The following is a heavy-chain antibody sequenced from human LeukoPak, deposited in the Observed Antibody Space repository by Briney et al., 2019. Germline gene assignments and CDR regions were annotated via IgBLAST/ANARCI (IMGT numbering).Heavy chain of an antibody. Sequence: PGGSLRLSCAASGFTVNSNYMSWVRQAPGKGLEWVSVIYSDGSTSYADSVKGRFTISRDNAKNSLYLQMNSLRADDAAVYYCARAPSIFGGDFGYWGQGTLVTVSS. V-gene: IGHV3-53*01. J-gene: IGHJ4*02. D-gene: IGHD3-10*01. CDR2: IYSDGST. CDR1: GFTVNSNY. CDR3: ARAPSIFGGDFGY.